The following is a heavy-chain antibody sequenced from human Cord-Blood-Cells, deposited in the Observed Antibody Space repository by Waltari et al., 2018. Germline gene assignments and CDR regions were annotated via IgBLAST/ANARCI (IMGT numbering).Heavy chain of an antibody. V-gene: IGHV4-4*02. D-gene: IGHD4-4*01. CDR3: ARAHSNYWFDP. CDR2: IDHSGST. Sequence: QVQLQESGPGLVKPSGTLSLTCAVSGGSISSSNWWSWVRQPPGKGLEGIGEIDHSGSTNYHPALKSRGTISVDKSKNQFSLKLSSVTAADTAVYYCARAHSNYWFDPWGQGTLVTVSS. J-gene: IGHJ5*02. CDR1: GGSISSSNW.